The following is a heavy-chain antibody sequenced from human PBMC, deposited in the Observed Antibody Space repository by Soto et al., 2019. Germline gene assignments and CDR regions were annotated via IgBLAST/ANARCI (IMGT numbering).Heavy chain of an antibody. J-gene: IGHJ6*03. CDR3: TTDRVNYDILTGFSPRYYYYMDV. CDR1: GFTFSNAW. CDR2: IKSKTDGGTT. D-gene: IGHD3-9*01. Sequence: GGSLRLSCAASGFTFSNAWMSWVRQAPGKGLEWVGRIKSKTDGGTTDYAAPVKGRFTISRDDSKNTLYLQMNSLKTEDTAVYYCTTDRVNYDILTGFSPRYYYYMDVWGKGTTVTVSS. V-gene: IGHV3-15*01.